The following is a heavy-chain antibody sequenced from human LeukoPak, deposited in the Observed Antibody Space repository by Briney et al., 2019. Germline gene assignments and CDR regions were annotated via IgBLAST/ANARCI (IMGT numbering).Heavy chain of an antibody. Sequence: ASVTVSCKPTGYSFTAYYIFWMRQAPGQGLECMGWINLYNGATKYAQRFQSRVTMTRDTSISTAYMELSRLRYDDTATYYCASWAGGNEPVASFDYWGQGTLVTVSS. CDR3: ASWAGGNEPVASFDY. CDR1: GYSFTAYY. CDR2: INLYNGAT. J-gene: IGHJ4*02. V-gene: IGHV1-2*02. D-gene: IGHD1-14*01.